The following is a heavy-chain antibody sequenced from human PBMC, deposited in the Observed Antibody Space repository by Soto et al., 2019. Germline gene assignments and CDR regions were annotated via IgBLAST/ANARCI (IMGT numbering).Heavy chain of an antibody. CDR1: GGSISPYY. D-gene: IGHD2-15*01. J-gene: IGHJ4*02. Sequence: SETLSLTCTVSGGSISPYYWSWIRQPPGKGLEWIGEVYRTGSTNYNPSLESRLTISVDKSKNQFSLKLTSVTAADTAVYYCAAKIFGFNPFDYWGQGALVTVSS. CDR3: AAKIFGFNPFDY. CDR2: VYRTGST. V-gene: IGHV4-59*12.